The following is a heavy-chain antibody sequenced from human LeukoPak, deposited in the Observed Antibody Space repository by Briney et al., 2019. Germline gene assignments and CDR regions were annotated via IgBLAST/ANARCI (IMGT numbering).Heavy chain of an antibody. CDR2: IRYDGSNK. Sequence: GGSLRLSCAASGFTISSYGMHWVRQAPGKGLERVAFIRYDGSNKYYADSVKGRFTISRDNSKNTLYLQMGSLRAEDTAVFYCAKDKGINGVEVFDNWGQGTLVTVSS. CDR3: AKDKGINGVEVFDN. D-gene: IGHD2-8*01. V-gene: IGHV3-30*02. J-gene: IGHJ4*02. CDR1: GFTISSYG.